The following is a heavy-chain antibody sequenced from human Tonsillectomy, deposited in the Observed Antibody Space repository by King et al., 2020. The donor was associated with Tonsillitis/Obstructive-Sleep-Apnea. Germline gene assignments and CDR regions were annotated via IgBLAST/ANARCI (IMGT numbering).Heavy chain of an antibody. CDR3: AGSSGQYGTNFFDP. V-gene: IGHV1-69*01. Sequence: VQLVESGAEVKKPGSSVKVSCKASGLTFSSYTFNWVRQAPGQGLEWMGGVIPMYETTSYAQNFQGRVTVTADESSSTAYMELSSLRFEETAVYFCAGSSGQYGTNFFDPWGQGTLVTVSS. J-gene: IGHJ5*02. D-gene: IGHD2-15*01. CDR2: VIPMYETT. CDR1: GLTFSSYT.